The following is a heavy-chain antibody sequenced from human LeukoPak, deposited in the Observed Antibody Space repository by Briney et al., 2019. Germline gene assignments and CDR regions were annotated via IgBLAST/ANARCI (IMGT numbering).Heavy chain of an antibody. Sequence: GGSLRLSCAASGFTFSSYDMHWVRQATGKGLEWVSAIGTAGDTYYPGSVKGRFTISRENAKNSLYLQMNSLRAGDTAVYYCVRGAPWFGESLGWYYFDYWGRGTLVTVSS. V-gene: IGHV3-13*01. CDR2: IGTAGDT. CDR3: VRGAPWFGESLGWYYFDY. D-gene: IGHD3-10*01. CDR1: GFTFSSYD. J-gene: IGHJ4*02.